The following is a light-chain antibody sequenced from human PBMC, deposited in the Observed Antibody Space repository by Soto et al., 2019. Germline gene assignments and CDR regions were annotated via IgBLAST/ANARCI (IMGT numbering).Light chain of an antibody. V-gene: IGKV1-13*02. Sequence: AIQLTQSPSSLSASVGDRVTITCRASQGISSALDWYQQKPGKAPKLLIYDASSLLSGVPSRFSGSGSGADFTLTISSLQLEDFASYYCQHFNSYPFTVGPGTKVDIK. CDR2: DAS. CDR1: QGISSA. J-gene: IGKJ3*01. CDR3: QHFNSYPFT.